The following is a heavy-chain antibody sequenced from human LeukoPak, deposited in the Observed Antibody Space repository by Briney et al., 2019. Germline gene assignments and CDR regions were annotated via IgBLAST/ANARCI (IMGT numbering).Heavy chain of an antibody. D-gene: IGHD1-26*01. J-gene: IGHJ4*02. Sequence: GGSLRLSCAASGFTFGSYAMSWVRQAPGKGLEWVSAISGSGGSTYYADSVKGRFTISRDNSKNTLYLQMNSLRAEDTAVYYCAKGYGSYFLGAFDYWGQGTLVTVSS. V-gene: IGHV3-23*01. CDR3: AKGYGSYFLGAFDY. CDR1: GFTFGSYA. CDR2: ISGSGGST.